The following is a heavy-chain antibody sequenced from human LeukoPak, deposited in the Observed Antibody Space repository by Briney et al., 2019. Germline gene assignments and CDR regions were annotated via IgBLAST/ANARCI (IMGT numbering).Heavy chain of an antibody. CDR1: GFTFSSYS. J-gene: IGHJ4*02. CDR2: ITGTGGST. CDR3: ARERYGISWYYY. D-gene: IGHD6-13*01. V-gene: IGHV3-23*01. Sequence: GGSLRLSCAASGFTFSSYSMSWVRQAPGKGLEWVSTITGTGGSTYYADSVKGRFTISRDNAKNTLYLEMNSLRGEDTAVYYCARERYGISWYYYWGQGTLVTVSS.